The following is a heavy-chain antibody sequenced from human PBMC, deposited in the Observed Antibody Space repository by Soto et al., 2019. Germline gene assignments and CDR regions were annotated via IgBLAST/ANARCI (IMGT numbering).Heavy chain of an antibody. Sequence: QMQLVQSGAEVKKPGASVKVSCKASGYIFTDYYIHWVRQAPGQGLEWMGWISPKSGSANFAQRFQGRVSMTRDTSSTAAYMELRRLKSDDTAEYYCARGPYYGPAYGMGVWGQGTTVTVSS. V-gene: IGHV1-2*02. D-gene: IGHD3-10*01. CDR1: GYIFTDYY. CDR3: ARGPYYGPAYGMGV. CDR2: ISPKSGSA. J-gene: IGHJ6*02.